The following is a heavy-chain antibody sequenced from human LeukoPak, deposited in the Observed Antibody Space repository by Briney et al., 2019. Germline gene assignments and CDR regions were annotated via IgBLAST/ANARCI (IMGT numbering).Heavy chain of an antibody. J-gene: IGHJ4*02. V-gene: IGHV3-23*01. CDR1: GFTFSSYG. Sequence: PGGSLRLSCAASGFTFSSYGMSWVRQAPGKGLEWVSAISDSGGRTFYADSVKGRFTISRDNSKNTLYLQINSLRAEDTAAYYCAKDSYDTSIWGQGTLVTVSA. CDR3: AKDSYDTSI. D-gene: IGHD3-22*01. CDR2: ISDSGGRT.